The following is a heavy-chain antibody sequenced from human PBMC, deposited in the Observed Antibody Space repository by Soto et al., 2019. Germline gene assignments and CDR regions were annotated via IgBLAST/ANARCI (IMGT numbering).Heavy chain of an antibody. CDR3: ARMRTWVQSFDY. Sequence: SGPTLVNPTQTLTLTCTFSGFSLITSGMCVSWIRQPPGKALEWLALINWDDDKYYSTSLKTRLTISKDTSKNQVVLTITNMDPVDTATYYCARMRTWVQSFDYWGQGTPATVSS. CDR2: INWDDDK. J-gene: IGHJ4*02. D-gene: IGHD5-18*01. CDR1: GFSLITSGMC. V-gene: IGHV2-70*13.